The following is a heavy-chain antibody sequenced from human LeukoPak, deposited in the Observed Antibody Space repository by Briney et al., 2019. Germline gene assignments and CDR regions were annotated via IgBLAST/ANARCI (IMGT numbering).Heavy chain of an antibody. J-gene: IGHJ4*02. CDR1: GYIFTSYW. CDR3: ARRGYCSSTNCYSLDY. V-gene: IGHV5-51*01. CDR2: IYPGDSDT. Sequence: PGESLQISCKCSGYIFTSYWIGWVRQLPGKGLEWMGIIYPGDSDTRYSPSFQGQVTISADKSISTAYLQWSSLRASDTAMYYCARRGYCSSTNCYSLDYWGQGTLVTVSS. D-gene: IGHD2-2*01.